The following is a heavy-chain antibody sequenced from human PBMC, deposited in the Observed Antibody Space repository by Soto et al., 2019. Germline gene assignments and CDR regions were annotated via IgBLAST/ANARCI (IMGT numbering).Heavy chain of an antibody. CDR3: ARENYYIMDV. CDR2: ISNSGIT. V-gene: IGHV3-11*05. J-gene: IGHJ6*02. CDR1: GFIFSDYY. Sequence: QVQLVESGGGLVKPGGSLRLSCAASGFIFSDYYMTWIRQSPGKGLEWISYISNSGITNYADSVKGRFTISRDNAKNSLYLQMDSLRAEDTAVYYCARENYYIMDVWGQGTTVTVSS.